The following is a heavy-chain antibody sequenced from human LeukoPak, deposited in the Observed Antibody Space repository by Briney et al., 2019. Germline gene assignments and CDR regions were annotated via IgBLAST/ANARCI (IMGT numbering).Heavy chain of an antibody. D-gene: IGHD6-6*01. CDR3: ARGARYWFDP. CDR1: GGSISSSSYY. CDR2: INHSGST. V-gene: IGHV4-39*07. J-gene: IGHJ5*02. Sequence: SETLSLTCTVSGGSISSSSYYWGWIRQPPGKGLEWIGEINHSGSTNYNPSLKSRVTISVDTSKNQFSLKLSSVTAADTAVYYCARGARYWFDPWGQGTLVTVSS.